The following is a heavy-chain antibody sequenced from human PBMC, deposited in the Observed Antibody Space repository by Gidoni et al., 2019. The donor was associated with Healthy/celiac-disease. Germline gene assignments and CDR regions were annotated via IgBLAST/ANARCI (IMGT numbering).Heavy chain of an antibody. Sequence: QLQLQESGPGLVKPSETLSLTCTASGCSISSCSYHWGWIRQPPGQGLECIGSIYFSGSHYYNPSLKCRVTISVDTSKNRVSLKLCFVTAADTAVYYCARQIIRITIFGVVIIHDAFDIWGQGTMVTVSS. D-gene: IGHD3-3*01. CDR2: IYFSGSH. CDR3: ARQIIRITIFGVVIIHDAFDI. CDR1: GCSISSCSYH. V-gene: IGHV4-39*01. J-gene: IGHJ3*02.